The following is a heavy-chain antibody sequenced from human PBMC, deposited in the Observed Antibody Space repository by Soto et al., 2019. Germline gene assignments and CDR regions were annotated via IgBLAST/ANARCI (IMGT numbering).Heavy chain of an antibody. CDR1: GFTFSSYA. CDR2: ISGSGGST. Sequence: GGSLRLSCAASGFTFSSYAMSWVRQAPGKGLEWVSAISGSGGSTYYADSVKGRFTISRDNSKNTLYLQMNSLRAEDTAVYYCAKDLPGSSGYGPYSDYWGQGTLVTVSS. J-gene: IGHJ4*02. D-gene: IGHD3-22*01. CDR3: AKDLPGSSGYGPYSDY. V-gene: IGHV3-23*01.